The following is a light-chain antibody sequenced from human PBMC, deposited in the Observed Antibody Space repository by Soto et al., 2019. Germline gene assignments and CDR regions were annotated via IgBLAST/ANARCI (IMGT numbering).Light chain of an antibody. Sequence: EIVLTQSPATLSLSTGERATISCRASQSVSSYFAWYQQKPGLAPRLLIYDASSRATGIPDRFSGSGSGTDFTLTISRLEPEDFAVYYCQQYGSSPLTFGGGTKVDIK. V-gene: IGKV3D-20*01. CDR1: QSVSSY. J-gene: IGKJ4*01. CDR3: QQYGSSPLT. CDR2: DAS.